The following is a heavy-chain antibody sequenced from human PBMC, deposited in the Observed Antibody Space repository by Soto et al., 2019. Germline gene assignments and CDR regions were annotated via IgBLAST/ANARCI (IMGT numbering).Heavy chain of an antibody. CDR3: ARAAAGTYYYYGMDV. CDR1: GFTFSSYD. V-gene: IGHV3-13*01. Sequence: PGGSLRLSCAASGFTFSSYDMHWVRQAAGKGLEWVSVIGTAGDTYYPGSVKGRFTISRENAKNSLYLQMNSLRAEDTAVYYCARAAAGTYYYYGMDVWGQGTTVTVSS. CDR2: IGTAGDT. J-gene: IGHJ6*02. D-gene: IGHD6-13*01.